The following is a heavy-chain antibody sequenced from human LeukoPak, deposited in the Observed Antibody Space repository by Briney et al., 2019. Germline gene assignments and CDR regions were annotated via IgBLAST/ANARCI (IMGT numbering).Heavy chain of an antibody. Sequence: PGGSLRLSCAASGFTFSSYAMSWVRQAPGEGLEWVSAISGSGGIIYYADSVKGRFTISRDNSKKTLHLQMNSLRAEDTAVYYCAKGVDVFYYFDYWGQGTLVTVSS. CDR1: GFTFSSYA. J-gene: IGHJ4*02. CDR3: AKGVDVFYYFDY. CDR2: ISGSGGII. V-gene: IGHV3-23*01. D-gene: IGHD5/OR15-5a*01.